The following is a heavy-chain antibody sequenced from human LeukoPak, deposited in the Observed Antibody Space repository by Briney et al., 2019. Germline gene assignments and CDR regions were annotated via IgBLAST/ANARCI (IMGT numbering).Heavy chain of an antibody. D-gene: IGHD6-6*01. Sequence: PGGSLRLSCAASGFTFSGYWMSWVRQAPGKRLEWVANIKQDGSGKYYVDSVKGRFTISRDNAKNSLYLQMNSLRAEDTAVYYCARFSSGAYYYFDYWGQGTLVTVPS. V-gene: IGHV3-7*01. CDR2: IKQDGSGK. CDR1: GFTFSGYW. J-gene: IGHJ4*02. CDR3: ARFSSGAYYYFDY.